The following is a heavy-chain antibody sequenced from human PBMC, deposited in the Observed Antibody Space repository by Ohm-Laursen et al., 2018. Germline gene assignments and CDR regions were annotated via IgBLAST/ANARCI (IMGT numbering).Heavy chain of an antibody. Sequence: GSLRLSCTAPGFNFSEFCMSWIRQAPGKGLEWISYISATGNTRYYEDSLKGRITIFRDNAKKLLYLQMHSLRAEDTAVYYCAREKLRGVDYWGQGTLVTVSS. CDR1: GFNFSEFC. CDR2: ISATGNTR. J-gene: IGHJ4*02. V-gene: IGHV3-11*01. D-gene: IGHD2-15*01. CDR3: AREKLRGVDY.